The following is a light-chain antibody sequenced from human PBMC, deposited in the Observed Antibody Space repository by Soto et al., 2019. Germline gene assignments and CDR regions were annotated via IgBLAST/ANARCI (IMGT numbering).Light chain of an antibody. CDR1: QRLSASD. CDR2: GVS. J-gene: IGKJ5*01. CDR3: QQYGSSPLIT. V-gene: IGKV3-20*01. Sequence: ELVLTQSPGTLSLSPGHSATLSCRASQRLSASDIAWYQQKPGQAPKFLIYGVSSRATGIPDRFSGSGSGTDFTLTISRLEPEDFAVYHCQQYGSSPLITFGQGTRLEIK.